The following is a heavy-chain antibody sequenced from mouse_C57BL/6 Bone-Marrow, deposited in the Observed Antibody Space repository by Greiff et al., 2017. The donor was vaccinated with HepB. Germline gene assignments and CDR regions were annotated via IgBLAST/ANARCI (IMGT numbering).Heavy chain of an antibody. CDR1: GYTFTNYW. Sequence: VQLQQSGAELVRPGTSVKMSCKASGYTFTNYWIGWAKQRPGQGLEWIGDIYPGGGYTNYNEKFKGKATLTADKSSSTAYMQFSSLTSEDSAIYYCARVGYGAMDYWGQGTSVTVSS. CDR2: IYPGGGYT. V-gene: IGHV1-63*01. J-gene: IGHJ4*01. D-gene: IGHD1-1*02. CDR3: ARVGYGAMDY.